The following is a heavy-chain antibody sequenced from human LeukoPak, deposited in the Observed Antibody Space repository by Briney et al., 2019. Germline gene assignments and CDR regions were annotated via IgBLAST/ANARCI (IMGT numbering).Heavy chain of an antibody. J-gene: IGHJ4*02. CDR3: ARGLYYYDSSGYYYFGY. Sequence: ASVKVSCKASGYTFTSYDINWVRQATGQGLEWMGWMNPNSGNTGYAQKFQGRVTMTRNTSISTAYMELSSLRSEDAAVYYCARGLYYYDSSGYYYFGYWGQGTLVTVSS. CDR2: MNPNSGNT. V-gene: IGHV1-8*01. CDR1: GYTFTSYD. D-gene: IGHD3-22*01.